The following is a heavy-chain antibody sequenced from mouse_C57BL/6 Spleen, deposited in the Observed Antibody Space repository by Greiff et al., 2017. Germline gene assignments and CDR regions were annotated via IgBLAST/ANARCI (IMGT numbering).Heavy chain of an antibody. CDR2: ISYDGSN. CDR3: ARDGYYAMDY. CDR1: GYSITSGYY. V-gene: IGHV3-6*01. Sequence: EVKVEESGPGLVKPSQSLSLPCSVTGYSITSGYYWNWIRQFPGNKLEWMGYISYDGSNNYNPSLKNRISITRDTSKNQFILKLNSVTTEDTATYYCARDGYYAMDYWGQGTSVTVSS. J-gene: IGHJ4*01.